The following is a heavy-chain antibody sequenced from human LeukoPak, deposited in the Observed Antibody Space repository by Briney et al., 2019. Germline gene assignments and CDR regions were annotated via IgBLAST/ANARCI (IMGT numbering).Heavy chain of an antibody. Sequence: PGGSLRLSCAASGFTFSDYYMSWIRQAPGKGLEWVSYISSSSSYTNYADSVKGRFTISRDDSKNTLYLQMNSLKTEDTAVYYCTTDQRITVFGVVVNDHGAFDIWGQGTMVTVSS. CDR2: ISSSSSYT. CDR1: GFTFSDYY. CDR3: TTDQRITVFGVVVNDHGAFDI. D-gene: IGHD3-3*01. V-gene: IGHV3-11*05. J-gene: IGHJ3*02.